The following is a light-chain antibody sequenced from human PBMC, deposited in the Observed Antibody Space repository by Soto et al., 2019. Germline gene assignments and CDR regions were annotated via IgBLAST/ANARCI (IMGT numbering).Light chain of an antibody. CDR3: QQYGSSPFT. CDR2: GAS. Sequence: EVVLTQSPVTLSLSPGERATLSCRASQSVSRPYLAWYQQKPGQPPRLLIYGASSRATDIPDRFIGSWSGTEFTLTIARLAPEDFAMYYCQQYGSSPFTFGPGTKVDI. V-gene: IGKV3-20*01. CDR1: QSVSRPY. J-gene: IGKJ3*01.